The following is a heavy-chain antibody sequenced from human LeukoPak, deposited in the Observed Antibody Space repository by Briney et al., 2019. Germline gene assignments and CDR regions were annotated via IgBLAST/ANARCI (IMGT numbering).Heavy chain of an antibody. CDR1: GYTFTSYD. D-gene: IGHD2-2*01. V-gene: IGHV1-8*03. CDR3: ARGRSAMRMDV. J-gene: IGHJ6*04. Sequence: ASVKVSCKASGYTFTSYDINWVRQATGQGLEWMGWMNPSSGSTGYAQKFQGRVTITRNTSISTAYMELSTLRSEDTAAYYCARGRSAMRMDVWGKGTTVTVSS. CDR2: MNPSSGST.